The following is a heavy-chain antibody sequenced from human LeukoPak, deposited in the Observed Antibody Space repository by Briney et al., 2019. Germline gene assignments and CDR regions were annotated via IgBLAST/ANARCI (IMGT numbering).Heavy chain of an antibody. CDR1: GYTFTGYY. Sequence: ASVKVSCKASGYTFTGYYMHWVRQAPGQGLEWMGRINPNSGGTNYAQKFQGRVTMTRDTSNSTAYMELSSLKSDDTAAYYCAKDSGTYGDFQHWGQGTLVTVSS. D-gene: IGHD1-26*01. J-gene: IGHJ1*01. CDR2: INPNSGGT. CDR3: AKDSGTYGDFQH. V-gene: IGHV1-2*06.